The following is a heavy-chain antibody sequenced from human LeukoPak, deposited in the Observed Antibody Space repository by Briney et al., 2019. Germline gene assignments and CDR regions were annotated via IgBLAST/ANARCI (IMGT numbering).Heavy chain of an antibody. Sequence: GASVKVSCKASGYTFTSYGISWVRQVPGQGLEWMGWISAYNGNTNYAQKLQGRVTMTTDTSTSTAYMELRSLRSDDTAVYYCARDKDYDYVWGSSPRPFDYWGQGTLVTVSS. CDR1: GYTFTSYG. CDR3: ARDKDYDYVWGSSPRPFDY. J-gene: IGHJ4*02. V-gene: IGHV1-18*01. CDR2: ISAYNGNT. D-gene: IGHD3-16*01.